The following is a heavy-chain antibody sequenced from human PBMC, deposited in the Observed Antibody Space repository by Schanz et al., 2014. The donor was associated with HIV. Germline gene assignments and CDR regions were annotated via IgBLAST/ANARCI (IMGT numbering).Heavy chain of an antibody. D-gene: IGHD2-2*01. CDR2: IRQDGSEK. CDR1: GFDFSRYW. J-gene: IGHJ3*02. CDR3: VRDGGSPGADIRTQLMRGDEAFDI. Sequence: EVQLVESGGGLVQSEGSLRLSCAASGFDFSRYWMSWVRQAPGKGLEWVANIRQDGSEKYYMDSGRLTISRDNAKNSLSLQMNSLTVEDTAVYYCVRDGGSPGADIRTQLMRGDEAFDIWGQGTKVVVSS. V-gene: IGHV3-7*01.